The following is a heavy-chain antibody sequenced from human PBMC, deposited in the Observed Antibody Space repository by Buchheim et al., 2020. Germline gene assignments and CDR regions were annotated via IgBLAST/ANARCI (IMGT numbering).Heavy chain of an antibody. Sequence: QLQLQESGPGLVKPSETLSLTCTVSGGSISSGSYYWGWIRQSPGKGLEWIAIIGHTGDTYYNPSLQSRVTISVDPSKNQFSLKLSSVTAADTAVYYCARHGSKWELGSNFDYWGQGTL. V-gene: IGHV4-39*01. CDR2: IGHTGDT. CDR1: GGSISSGSYY. J-gene: IGHJ4*02. D-gene: IGHD1-26*01. CDR3: ARHGSKWELGSNFDY.